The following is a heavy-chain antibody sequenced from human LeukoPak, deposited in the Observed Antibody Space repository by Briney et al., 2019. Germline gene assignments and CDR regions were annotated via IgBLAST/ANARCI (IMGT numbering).Heavy chain of an antibody. CDR1: GFTSRRYW. D-gene: IGHD1-14*01. V-gene: IGHV3-74*01. CDR2: INSDVSST. J-gene: IGHJ5*02. Sequence: RGSLRLSCAASGFTSRRYWMHSVRQAPRKRLGRVSRINSDVSSTSYADSVKGRFPISRDNAKNTLHLRMNRLRAEGIAVCYCARERYNRGFDPWGEGTLVTVSS. CDR3: ARERYNRGFDP.